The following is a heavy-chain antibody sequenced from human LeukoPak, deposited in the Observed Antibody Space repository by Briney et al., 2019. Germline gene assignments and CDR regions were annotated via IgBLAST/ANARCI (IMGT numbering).Heavy chain of an antibody. V-gene: IGHV3-23*01. CDR3: AKTYVTSYTSGWNY. D-gene: IGHD6-19*01. J-gene: IGHJ4*02. CDR1: GFTFSSYV. CDR2: ISGSGGST. Sequence: VQPGGSLRLSCAASGFTFSSYVMSWVRQAPGKGLEWVSVISGSGGSTYYADSVKGRFTISRDNSKNTLYLQMNSLRAEDTAVYYCAKTYVTSYTSGWNYWGQGTLVTVSS.